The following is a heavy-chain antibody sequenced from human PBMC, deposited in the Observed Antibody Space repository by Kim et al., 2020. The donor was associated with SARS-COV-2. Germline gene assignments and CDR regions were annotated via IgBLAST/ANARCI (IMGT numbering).Heavy chain of an antibody. J-gene: IGHJ5*02. Sequence: SETLSLTCTVSGGSISSSSYYWGWIRQPPGKGLEWIGSIYYSGSTYYNPSLKSRVTISVDTSKNQFSLKLSSVTAADTAVYYCARHWKDIVVVVAATESWFDPWGQGTLVTVSS. CDR2: IYYSGST. CDR3: ARHWKDIVVVVAATESWFDP. CDR1: GGSISSSSYY. D-gene: IGHD2-15*01. V-gene: IGHV4-39*01.